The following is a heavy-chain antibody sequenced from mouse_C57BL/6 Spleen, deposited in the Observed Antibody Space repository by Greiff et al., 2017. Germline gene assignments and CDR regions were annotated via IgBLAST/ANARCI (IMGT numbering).Heavy chain of an antibody. D-gene: IGHD2-3*01. CDR1: GYTFTSYW. V-gene: IGHV1-52*01. CDR2: IDPSDSET. CDR3: ARSSIDGSWYFDV. J-gene: IGHJ1*03. Sequence: QVQLQQPGAELVRPGSSVKLSCKASGYTFTSYWMHWVKQRPIQGLEWIGNIDPSDSETHYNQKFKDKATLTVDKSSSTAYMQLSSLTSEDSAVYYCARSSIDGSWYFDVWGTGTTVTVSS.